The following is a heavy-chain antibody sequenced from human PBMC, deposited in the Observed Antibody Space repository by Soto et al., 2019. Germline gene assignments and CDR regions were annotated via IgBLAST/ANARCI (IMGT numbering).Heavy chain of an antibody. CDR2: INAGNGNI. J-gene: IGHJ4*02. CDR3: EREEHRGSYAY. D-gene: IGHD1-26*01. V-gene: IGHV1-3*01. Sequence: ASVKVSCKASGYTFIASAVHSVRQAPGQRLEWMGRINAGNGNINYSQRFQGRVTVTRDTSASTDYMELSSLRFEDTGVYFCEREEHRGSYAYGGQGTMVAVP. CDR1: GYTFIASA.